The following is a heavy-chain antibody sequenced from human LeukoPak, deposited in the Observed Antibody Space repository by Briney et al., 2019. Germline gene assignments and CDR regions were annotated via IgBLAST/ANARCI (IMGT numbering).Heavy chain of an antibody. D-gene: IGHD3-22*01. CDR3: AREGDYGDSSGYLDAFDI. J-gene: IGHJ3*02. Sequence: SETLSLTCTVSGGSISSYYWSWIRQPPGKGLEWIGYIYYSGSTNYNPSLKSRVTISVDTSKNQFSLKLSFVTAADTAVYYCAREGDYGDSSGYLDAFDIWGQGTMVTVSS. CDR1: GGSISSYY. CDR2: IYYSGST. V-gene: IGHV4-59*01.